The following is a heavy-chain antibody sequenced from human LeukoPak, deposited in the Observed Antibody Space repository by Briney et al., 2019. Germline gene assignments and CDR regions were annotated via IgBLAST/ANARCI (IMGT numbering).Heavy chain of an antibody. D-gene: IGHD1-1*01. V-gene: IGHV3-53*01. CDR3: ARYDNGKDYFDY. CDR1: GFSVTRNY. CDR2: MYSGGGT. J-gene: IGHJ4*02. Sequence: GGSLRLSCAASGFSVTRNYVSWVRQAPGKGLEWVSLMYSGGGTSYADSVKGRFTISRDTSKTTLYLQMSSPRAEDTALYYCARYDNGKDYFDYWGQGTLVTVSS.